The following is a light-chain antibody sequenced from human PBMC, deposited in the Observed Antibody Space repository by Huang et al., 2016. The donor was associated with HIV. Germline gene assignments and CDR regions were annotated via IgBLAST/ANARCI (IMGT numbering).Light chain of an antibody. CDR2: GTS. J-gene: IGKJ4*01. CDR3: QQYKDWSVLT. V-gene: IGKV3D-15*01. Sequence: IVMTQSPATLSASPGDRVTLSCRASQSVSSSLAWYQQKPGQAPRRLIYGTSTRAADIPARLSGSGSGTDFTLTISSLQPEDFALYYCQQYKDWSVLTCGGGTKVEIK. CDR1: QSVSSS.